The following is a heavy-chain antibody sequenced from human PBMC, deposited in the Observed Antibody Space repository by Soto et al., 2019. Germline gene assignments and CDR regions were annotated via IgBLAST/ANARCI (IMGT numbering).Heavy chain of an antibody. CDR2: IGTAGDP. CDR3: ARGTRMYDSSGYYYEHYYYGMDV. V-gene: IGHV3-13*05. Sequence: EVQLVESGGGLVQPGGSLRLSCAASGFTFSSYDMHWVRQATGKGLEWVSAIGTAGDPYYPGSVKGRFTISRENAKNSLYLQMNSLRAGDTAVYYCARGTRMYDSSGYYYEHYYYGMDVWGQGTTVTVSS. CDR1: GFTFSSYD. D-gene: IGHD3-22*01. J-gene: IGHJ6*02.